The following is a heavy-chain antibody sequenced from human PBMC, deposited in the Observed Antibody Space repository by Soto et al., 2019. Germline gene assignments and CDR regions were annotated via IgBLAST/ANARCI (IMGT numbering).Heavy chain of an antibody. CDR2: VNPNSGLP. Sequence: VQLVQSGAEVKKPGASVKVSCKASGYTFKSHDGNWMRRAPGQGLEWVGWVNPNSGLPGYTERCQGRVTITSDNSIPTTYMELRGLRSEDTAVYDCARGPHTSAHDGSGYGFDLWGQGTLVTVSP. CDR1: GYTFKSHD. V-gene: IGHV1-8*01. D-gene: IGHD3-22*01. J-gene: IGHJ5*02. CDR3: ARGPHTSAHDGSGYGFDL.